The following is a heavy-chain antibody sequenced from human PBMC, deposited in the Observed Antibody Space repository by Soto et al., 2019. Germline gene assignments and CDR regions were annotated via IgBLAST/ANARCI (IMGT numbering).Heavy chain of an antibody. CDR1: GFTFRSYA. J-gene: IGHJ4*02. CDR3: AREPLSYSNPYYFDY. Sequence: QPGGSLRLSCAASGFTFRSYAMHWVRQAPGKGLEWVAVISYDGSNKYYADSMKGRFTISRDNSKNTLYLQMNSLRAEDTAVYYCAREPLSYSNPYYFDYWGQGTLVTVSS. V-gene: IGHV3-30-3*01. CDR2: ISYDGSNK. D-gene: IGHD4-4*01.